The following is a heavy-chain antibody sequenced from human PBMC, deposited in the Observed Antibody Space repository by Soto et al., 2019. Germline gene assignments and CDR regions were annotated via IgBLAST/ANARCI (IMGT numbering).Heavy chain of an antibody. V-gene: IGHV1-3*01. D-gene: IGHD6-13*01. J-gene: IGHJ6*02. CDR2: INAGNGNT. CDR1: GYTFTRYA. Sequence: ASVKVSCKASGYTFTRYAMHWVRQAPGQRLEWMGWINAGNGNTKYSQKFQGRVTISRDTSAGTAYRELSSLRSEDTAVYHCARDIQGGSSSWLYYYYYGMDVWGQGTTVTVSS. CDR3: ARDIQGGSSSWLYYYYYGMDV.